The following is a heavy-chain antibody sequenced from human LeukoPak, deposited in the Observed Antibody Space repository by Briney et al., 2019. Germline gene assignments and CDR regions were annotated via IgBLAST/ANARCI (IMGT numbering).Heavy chain of an antibody. Sequence: SETLSLTCAVSGGSFSAYYWTWIRQPPGKGLEWIGEINHSRSANYNPSLKSRVTISLDTSKNQFSLKLSSVTAADTAVYYCARGQGTVTTHWGQGTLVTVSS. CDR2: INHSRSA. D-gene: IGHD4-17*01. CDR1: GGSFSAYY. V-gene: IGHV4-34*01. J-gene: IGHJ4*02. CDR3: ARGQGTVTTH.